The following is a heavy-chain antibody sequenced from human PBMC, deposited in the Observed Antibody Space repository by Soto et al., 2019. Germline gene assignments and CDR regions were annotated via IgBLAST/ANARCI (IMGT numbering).Heavy chain of an antibody. CDR2: IYHSGST. D-gene: IGHD3-10*01. V-gene: IGHV4-4*02. Sequence: QVQLQESGPGLVKPSGTLSPTCAVSSGSISSSNWWSWVRQPPGKGLEWIGEIYHSGSTNYNPSLKSRVTISVDKSKNQFSLKLSSVTAADTAVYYCARYYYGSGSYYFDYWGQGTLVTVSS. J-gene: IGHJ4*02. CDR1: SGSISSSNW. CDR3: ARYYYGSGSYYFDY.